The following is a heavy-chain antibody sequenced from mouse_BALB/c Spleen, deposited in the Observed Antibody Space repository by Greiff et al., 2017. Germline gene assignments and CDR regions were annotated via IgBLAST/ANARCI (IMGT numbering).Heavy chain of an antibody. V-gene: IGHV7-3*02. J-gene: IGHJ3*01. CDR3: ARGSDYEYGEGAWLAY. Sequence: EVKVVESGGGLVQPGGSLRLSCATSGFTFTDYYMSWVRQPPGKALEWLGFIRNKANGYTTEYSASVKGRFTISRDNSQSILYLQMSTRGAEDSATYCCARGSDYEYGEGAWLAYWGQGTLVTVSA. CDR2: IRNKANGYTT. CDR1: GFTFTDYY. D-gene: IGHD2-4*01.